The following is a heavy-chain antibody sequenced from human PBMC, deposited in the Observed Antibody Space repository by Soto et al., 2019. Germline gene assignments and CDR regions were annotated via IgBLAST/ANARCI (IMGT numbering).Heavy chain of an antibody. V-gene: IGHV3-23*01. CDR3: AKDRVSRGVAAAGPDY. D-gene: IGHD6-13*01. J-gene: IGHJ4*02. CDR1: GFTFSSYA. CDR2: ISGSGGST. Sequence: GGSLRLSCAASGFTFSSYAMSWVRQAPGKGREWVSAISGSGGSTYYADSGKGRFTISRDNSKNTLYLQMNSLRAEDKAVYSGAKDRVSRGVAAAGPDYWGQGTLVTVSS.